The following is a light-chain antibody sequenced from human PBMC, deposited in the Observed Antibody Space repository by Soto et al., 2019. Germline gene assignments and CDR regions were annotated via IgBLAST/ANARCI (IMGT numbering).Light chain of an antibody. Sequence: QLVLTQPPSVSGAPGQRVTISCTGSRSNIGADYDVHWYQQLPGTAPKLLIYDNSYRPSGVPDRFSGSKSGTSASLAITGLQAEDESDYYCQSYDSSLGKWVFGGGTKVTVL. CDR2: DNS. V-gene: IGLV1-40*01. CDR1: RSNIGADYD. CDR3: QSYDSSLGKWV. J-gene: IGLJ3*02.